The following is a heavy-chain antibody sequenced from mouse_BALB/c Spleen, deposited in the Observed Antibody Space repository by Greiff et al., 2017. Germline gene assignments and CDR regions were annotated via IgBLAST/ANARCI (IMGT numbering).Heavy chain of an antibody. CDR3: ARERDAMDY. CDR1: GYSITSDYA. J-gene: IGHJ4*01. Sequence: EVQRVESGPGLVKPSQSLSLTCTVTGYSITSDYAWNWIRQFPGNKLEWMGYISYSGSTSYNPSLKSRISITRDTSKNQFFLQLNSVTTEDTATYYCARERDAMDYWGQGTSVTVSS. CDR2: ISYSGST. V-gene: IGHV3-2*02.